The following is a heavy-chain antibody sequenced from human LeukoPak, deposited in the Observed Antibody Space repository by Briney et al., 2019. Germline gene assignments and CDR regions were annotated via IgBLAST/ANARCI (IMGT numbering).Heavy chain of an antibody. CDR2: IYSGGST. D-gene: IGHD6-13*01. J-gene: IGHJ6*03. V-gene: IGHV3-53*04. CDR1: GFTVSSNY. CDR3: ARGGVAAGGEYYYYYYMDV. Sequence: GGSLRLSCAASGFTVSSNYMSWVRQAPGKGLEWVSVIYSGGSTYYADSVKGRFTISRHNSKNTLYLQMNSLRAEDTAVYYCARGGVAAGGEYYYYYYMDVWGKGTTVTVSS.